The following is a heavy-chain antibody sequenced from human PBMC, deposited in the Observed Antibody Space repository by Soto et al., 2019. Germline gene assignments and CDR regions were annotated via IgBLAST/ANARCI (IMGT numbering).Heavy chain of an antibody. CDR1: GYTFIGYY. V-gene: IGHV1-2*02. CDR3: ARKTDGSGTHPRAFYFDY. D-gene: IGHD3-10*01. CDR2: INPNSGGT. J-gene: IGHJ4*02. Sequence: QVPLVQSGAEVKKPGASVKVSCKASGYTFIGYYIHWVRQAPGQGLEWMGWINPNSGGTNSAQKFQGRVTMTRDTSISTAYMELSSLTSDDTAVYYCARKTDGSGTHPRAFYFDYWGQGTLVTLSS.